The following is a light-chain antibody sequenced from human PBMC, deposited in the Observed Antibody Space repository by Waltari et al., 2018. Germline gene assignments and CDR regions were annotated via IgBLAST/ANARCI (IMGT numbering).Light chain of an antibody. CDR3: QHFGGSEWT. J-gene: IGKJ1*01. V-gene: IGKV3-20*01. CDR2: GAS. Sequence: EIVLTQSPGTLSLSPGERATLSCRASQSVSSTYLAWYQQKPGQAPRLLIYGASSGATGIPDRFSRWGSGTDFTLSISRLEPEDSAVYYCQHFGGSEWTFGQGTKVEIK. CDR1: QSVSSTY.